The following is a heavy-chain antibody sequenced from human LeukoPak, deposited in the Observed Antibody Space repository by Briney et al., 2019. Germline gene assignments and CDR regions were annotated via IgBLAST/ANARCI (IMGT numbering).Heavy chain of an antibody. CDR3: ARGDDYGDYVCDR. CDR1: GISFRSYS. CDR2: ISSNSNYI. J-gene: IGHJ4*02. Sequence: GGSLRLSCEASGISFRSYSMNWVRQAPGKGLEWVSSISSNSNYIYYADSVKGRFTISRDNAKNSLYLQMNSLRVEDTAVYYCARGDDYGDYVCDRWGQGTLVTVSS. D-gene: IGHD4-17*01. V-gene: IGHV3-21*01.